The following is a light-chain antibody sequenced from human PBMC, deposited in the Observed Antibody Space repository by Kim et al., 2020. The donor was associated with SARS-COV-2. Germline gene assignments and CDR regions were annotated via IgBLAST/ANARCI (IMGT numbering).Light chain of an antibody. CDR2: QDS. Sequence: SYELTQPPSVSVSPGQTASITCSGDKLGDKYACWYQQKPGQSPVLVIYQDSKRPSGIPERFSGSNSGNTATLTISGTQAMEEADYYCQAWDSSTLWVFGGGTQLTVL. CDR3: QAWDSSTLWV. J-gene: IGLJ2*01. V-gene: IGLV3-1*01. CDR1: KLGDKY.